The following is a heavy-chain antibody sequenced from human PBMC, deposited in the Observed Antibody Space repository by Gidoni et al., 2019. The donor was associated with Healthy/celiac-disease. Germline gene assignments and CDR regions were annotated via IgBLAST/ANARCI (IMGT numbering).Heavy chain of an antibody. CDR2: IIPILGIA. D-gene: IGHD2-2*01. Sequence: QVQLVQSGAEVKKPGSSVKVSCKASGGTFSSYAISWVRQAPGQGLEWMGRIIPILGIANYAQKFQGRVTITADKSTSTAYMELSSLRSEDTAVYYCARAVGYCSSTSCQFDYWGQGTLVTVSS. J-gene: IGHJ4*02. CDR3: ARAVGYCSSTSCQFDY. CDR1: GGTFSSYA. V-gene: IGHV1-69*04.